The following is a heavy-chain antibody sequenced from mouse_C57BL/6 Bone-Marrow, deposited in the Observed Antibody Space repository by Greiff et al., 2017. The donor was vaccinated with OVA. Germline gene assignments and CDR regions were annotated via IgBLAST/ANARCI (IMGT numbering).Heavy chain of an antibody. V-gene: IGHV1-18*01. J-gene: IGHJ4*01. CDR1: GYTFTDYN. Sequence: VQLQQSGPELVKPGASVKIPCKASGYTFTDYNMDWVKQSPGKSLEWIGDINPNNGGTIYNQKFKGKATLTVDKSSSTAYMELRSLTSEDTAVYYGARGGTVVEGYYAMDYWGQGTSVTVSS. D-gene: IGHD1-1*01. CDR3: ARGGTVVEGYYAMDY. CDR2: INPNNGGT.